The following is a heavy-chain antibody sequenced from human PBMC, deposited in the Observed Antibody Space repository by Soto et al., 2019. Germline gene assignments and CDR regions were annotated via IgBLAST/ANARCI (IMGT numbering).Heavy chain of an antibody. J-gene: IGHJ6*02. Sequence: GGSLRLSWAASGFTFSSYWMSWVRQAPGKGLEWVANIKQDGREKYYVDSVKGRFSISRDNAKNSLYLQMNSLRAEDTAVYYCARDLGGGFWSGQTPYYYYGMDVWGQGTTVTVSS. D-gene: IGHD3-3*01. CDR3: ARDLGGGFWSGQTPYYYYGMDV. CDR1: GFTFSSYW. CDR2: IKQDGREK. V-gene: IGHV3-7*03.